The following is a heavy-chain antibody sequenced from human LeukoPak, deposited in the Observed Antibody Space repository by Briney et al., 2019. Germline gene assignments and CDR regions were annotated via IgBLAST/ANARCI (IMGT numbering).Heavy chain of an antibody. CDR3: AKVSGGQFGGAYYFDY. CDR2: ISWNSGSI. D-gene: IGHD3-10*01. V-gene: IGHV3-9*01. CDR1: GFTFDDYA. Sequence: PGGSLRLSCAASGFTFDDYAMHWVRQAPGKGLEWVSGISWNSGSIGYADSVKGRFTISRDNAKNSLYLQMNSLRAEDTALYYCAKVSGGQFGGAYYFDYWGQGTLVTVSS. J-gene: IGHJ4*02.